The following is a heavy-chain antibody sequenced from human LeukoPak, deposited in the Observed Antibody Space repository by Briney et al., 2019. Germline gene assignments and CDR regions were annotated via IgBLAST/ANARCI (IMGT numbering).Heavy chain of an antibody. Sequence: SQTLSLTCTVSGGSISSGDYHWSWIRQPPGKGLEWIGYIYYSGTTYYNPSLKSRVTISVDTSKDQFSLKLSSVTAADTAVYYCARVDPVEGLVTSDYWGQGTLVTVSS. CDR1: GGSISSGDYH. CDR3: ARVDPVEGLVTSDY. V-gene: IGHV4-30-4*01. D-gene: IGHD2-21*02. CDR2: IYYSGTT. J-gene: IGHJ4*02.